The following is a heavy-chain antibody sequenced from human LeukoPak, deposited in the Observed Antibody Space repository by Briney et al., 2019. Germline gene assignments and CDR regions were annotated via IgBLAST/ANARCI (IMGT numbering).Heavy chain of an antibody. J-gene: IGHJ4*02. V-gene: IGHV3-23*01. CDR2: ISGSGDNT. CDR3: AKRSGYTTGWFFDF. CDR1: GFSFSSYA. Sequence: GGSLKLSCAASGFSFSSYAMSWVRQAPGKGLEWVSSISGSGDNTYYAESVKGRFTISRDNSKNTLFLQTNSLRAEDTAVFYCAKRSGYTTGWFFDFWGQGTLVTVSS. D-gene: IGHD6-19*01.